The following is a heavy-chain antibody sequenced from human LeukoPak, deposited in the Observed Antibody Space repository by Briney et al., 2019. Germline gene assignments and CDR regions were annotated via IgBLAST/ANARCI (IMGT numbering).Heavy chain of an antibody. Sequence: GGSLRLSCAASGFTFSSYWMHWVRQAPGKGLVWVSNINNDGSITTYADSVKGRFTISRDNVKNTLFLQMNSLGAEDTALYYCARGWNTTPRSGFNIWGLGTMVTVSS. J-gene: IGHJ3*02. CDR2: INNDGSIT. D-gene: IGHD1/OR15-1a*01. V-gene: IGHV3-74*01. CDR3: ARGWNTTPRSGFNI. CDR1: GFTFSSYW.